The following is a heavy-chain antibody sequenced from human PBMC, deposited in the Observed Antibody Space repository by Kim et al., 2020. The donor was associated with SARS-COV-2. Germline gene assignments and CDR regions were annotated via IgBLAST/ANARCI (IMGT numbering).Heavy chain of an antibody. Sequence: GGSLRLSCAASGFNFEAYAMNWVRQAPGKGLEWVSTISGGGHTTYYADSVRGRFTISRDDSENTLYLQLSSLRADDTAVYYCAKESLEGYIGKFLSYFDSGGQGSLVSVSS. CDR2: ISGGGHTT. J-gene: IGHJ4*02. CDR3: AKESLEGYIGKFLSYFDS. CDR1: GFNFEAYA. V-gene: IGHV3-23*01. D-gene: IGHD1-1*01.